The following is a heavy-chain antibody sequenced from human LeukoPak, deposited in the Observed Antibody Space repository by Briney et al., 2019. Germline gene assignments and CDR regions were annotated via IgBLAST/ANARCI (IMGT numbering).Heavy chain of an antibody. D-gene: IGHD3-10*01. CDR1: GYSFTSYW. CDR3: ARRSMVRGVISSNWFDP. V-gene: IGHV5-51*01. CDR2: IYPGDSDT. Sequence: GESLKISCKGSGYSFTSYWIGWVRQMPGKGLEWMGIIYPGDSDTRYSPSFQGQVTISADKSISTAYLQWSSLKASDTAMYYCARRSMVRGVISSNWFDPWGQGTLVTVSS. J-gene: IGHJ5*02.